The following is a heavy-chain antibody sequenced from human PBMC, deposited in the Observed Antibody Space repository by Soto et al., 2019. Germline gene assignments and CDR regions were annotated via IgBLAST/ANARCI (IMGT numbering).Heavy chain of an antibody. D-gene: IGHD3-10*01. CDR3: ATPIPLRGAMVTNINFEF. Sequence: GASVKVSCKISGHTLTEFPIHWVGQTPGKGLEWMGAFVPEGGEAIYAEKWHARVPVSEDTVTDTAYIELIGLKSDDTAVYYGATPIPLRGAMVTNINFEFWGPGTPVNVSS. CDR2: FVPEGGEA. V-gene: IGHV1-24*01. CDR1: GHTLTEFP. J-gene: IGHJ4*02.